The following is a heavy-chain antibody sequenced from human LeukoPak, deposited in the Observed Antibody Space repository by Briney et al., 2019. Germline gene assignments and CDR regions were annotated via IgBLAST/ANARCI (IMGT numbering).Heavy chain of an antibody. Sequence: GGSLRLSCAASGFTFSSYAMSWVRQTPGKGLEWVSTISGSGASTYYADSVKGRFTISRDNAKNSLYLQMNSLRAEDTAVYYCARDGYYYDSSGYFEPLPQYYFDYWGQGTLVTVSS. D-gene: IGHD3-22*01. CDR2: ISGSGAST. CDR3: ARDGYYYDSSGYFEPLPQYYFDY. J-gene: IGHJ4*02. V-gene: IGHV3-23*01. CDR1: GFTFSSYA.